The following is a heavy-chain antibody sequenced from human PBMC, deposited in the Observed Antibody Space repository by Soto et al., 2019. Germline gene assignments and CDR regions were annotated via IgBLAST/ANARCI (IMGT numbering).Heavy chain of an antibody. D-gene: IGHD3-3*01. CDR2: IIPIFGTA. Sequence: SVKVSCKASGGTFSSYAISWVRQAPGQGLEWMGGIIPIFGTANYAQKFQGRVTITADESTSTAYMELSSLRSEDTAVYYCARDTGGPIFGVVTQAPGWFDPWGQGTLVTVS. J-gene: IGHJ5*02. CDR1: GGTFSSYA. V-gene: IGHV1-69*13. CDR3: ARDTGGPIFGVVTQAPGWFDP.